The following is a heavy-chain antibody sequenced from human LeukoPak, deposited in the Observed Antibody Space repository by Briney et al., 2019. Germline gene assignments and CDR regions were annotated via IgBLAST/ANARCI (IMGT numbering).Heavy chain of an antibody. CDR3: VLGDYYDSSGYYYSSLDY. J-gene: IGHJ4*02. CDR2: INPSGGST. D-gene: IGHD3-22*01. V-gene: IGHV1-46*01. Sequence: GASVTVSCKASGYTFTSYYMHWVRQAPGQGLEWMGIINPSGGSTSYAQKFQGRVTMTRDTSTSTVYMELSSLRSEDTAVYYCVLGDYYDSSGYYYSSLDYWGQGTLVTVSS. CDR1: GYTFTSYY.